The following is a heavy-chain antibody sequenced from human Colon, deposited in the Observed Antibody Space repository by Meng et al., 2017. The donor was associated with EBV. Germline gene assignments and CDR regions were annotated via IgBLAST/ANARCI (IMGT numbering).Heavy chain of an antibody. CDR1: GGSLSSRHW. J-gene: IGHJ4*02. V-gene: IGHV4-4*03. CDR3: ARVGAYCGGDCYHPR. Sequence: QLQLPESGPGLGKPPGPRSLPVAVSGGSLSSRHWGSWVRQPPGKGLEWIGEIYHSGSTNYNPSLKSRVTISVDESKNQFSLRLSSVTAADTAVYYCARVGAYCGGDCYHPRWGQGTLVTVSS. D-gene: IGHD2-21*02. CDR2: IYHSGST.